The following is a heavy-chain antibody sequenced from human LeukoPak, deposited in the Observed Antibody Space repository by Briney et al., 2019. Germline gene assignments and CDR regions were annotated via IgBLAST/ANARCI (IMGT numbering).Heavy chain of an antibody. CDR1: GGSFSGYY. CDR3: ARGRRGYSYGRPPFDY. Sequence: SETLSLTCAVYGGSFSGYYWSWIRQPPGKGLEWIGEINHSGSTNYNPSLKSRVTISVDTSKNQFSLKLSSVTAADTAVYYCARGRRGYSYGRPPFDYWGQGTLVTVSS. D-gene: IGHD5-18*01. CDR2: INHSGST. J-gene: IGHJ4*02. V-gene: IGHV4-34*01.